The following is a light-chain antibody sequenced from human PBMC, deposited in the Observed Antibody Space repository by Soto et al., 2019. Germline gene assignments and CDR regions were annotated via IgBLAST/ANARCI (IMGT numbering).Light chain of an antibody. J-gene: IGLJ2*01. Sequence: QAVVTQPPSASGTPGQRVTISCSGSSSNIGSNYVNWYQQLPGTAPKLLIYSNNQRPSGVPDRFSGSKSDTSASLAVSGLQSEDEADYYCSAWDDSLNGRVFGGGTKLTVL. V-gene: IGLV1-44*01. CDR1: SSNIGSNY. CDR3: SAWDDSLNGRV. CDR2: SNN.